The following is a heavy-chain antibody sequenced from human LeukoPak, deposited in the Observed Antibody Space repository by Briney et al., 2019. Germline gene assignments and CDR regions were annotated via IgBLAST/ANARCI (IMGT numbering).Heavy chain of an antibody. V-gene: IGHV3-48*03. D-gene: IGHD3-3*01. Sequence: PGGSLRLSCAASGFTFSNYEMNWVRQAPGKGLEWVSYISSSGSTIYYADSVKGRFTISRDNAKNSLYLQMNSLRAEDTAVYYCAKNYDFWSGYPDYYYYGMDVWGQGTTVTVSS. J-gene: IGHJ6*02. CDR2: ISSSGSTI. CDR3: AKNYDFWSGYPDYYYYGMDV. CDR1: GFTFSNYE.